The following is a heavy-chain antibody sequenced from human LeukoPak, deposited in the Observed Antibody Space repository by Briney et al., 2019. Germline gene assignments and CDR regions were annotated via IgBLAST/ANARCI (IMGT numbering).Heavy chain of an antibody. CDR3: AKGSLERSLYYFEY. Sequence: GGSLRLSCAASGFTFSSYAMSWVRQAPGKGLEWVSSISAGGNTDYADSVKGRFTISRDSSKKTLYLQMNNLRAEDTAVYYCAKGSLERSLYYFEYWGQGVLVTVSS. D-gene: IGHD3-3*01. J-gene: IGHJ4*02. CDR2: ISAGGNT. CDR1: GFTFSSYA. V-gene: IGHV3-23*01.